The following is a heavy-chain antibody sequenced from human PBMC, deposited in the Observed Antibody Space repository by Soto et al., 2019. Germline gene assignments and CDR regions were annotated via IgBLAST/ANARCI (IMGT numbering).Heavy chain of an antibody. CDR3: ARGAATGLLSGSYGEIDY. CDR2: ISSSSSTI. CDR1: GFTFSSYS. V-gene: IGHV3-48*02. D-gene: IGHD1-26*01. Sequence: GGSLRLSCTASGFTFSSYSMNWVRQAPGKGLEWVSYISSSSSTIYYADSVKGRFTISRDNAKNSLYLQMNSLRDEDTAVYYCARGAATGLLSGSYGEIDYWGQGTLVTVSS. J-gene: IGHJ4*02.